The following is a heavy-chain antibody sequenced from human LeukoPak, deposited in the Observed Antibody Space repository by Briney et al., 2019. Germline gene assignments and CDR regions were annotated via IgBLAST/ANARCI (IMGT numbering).Heavy chain of an antibody. D-gene: IGHD6-13*01. Sequence: PSETLSLTCTVSGGSISSGIYYWSWIRQPAGKGLEWIGRIYTSGSTNYNPSLKSRVTISVDTSKNQFSLKLSSVTAADTAVYYCARDAGGYGFDPWGQGTLVTVSS. CDR1: GGSISSGIYY. CDR2: IYTSGST. V-gene: IGHV4-61*02. J-gene: IGHJ5*02. CDR3: ARDAGGYGFDP.